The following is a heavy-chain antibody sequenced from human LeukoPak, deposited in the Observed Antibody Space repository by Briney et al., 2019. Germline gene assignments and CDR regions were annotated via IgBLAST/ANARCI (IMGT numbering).Heavy chain of an antibody. D-gene: IGHD1-14*01. CDR2: INPNSGGT. V-gene: IGHV1-2*02. CDR3: ASGRGTRCDY. Sequence: ASVKVSCKASGYTFKVYFMRRVPQAPGQGLEWMGWINPNSGGTNYAQKFQGRVTMTLDTSNSAAYMELTSLTPDDTAIYYCASGRGTRCDYWGQGTLVTVSS. J-gene: IGHJ4*02. CDR1: GYTFKVYF.